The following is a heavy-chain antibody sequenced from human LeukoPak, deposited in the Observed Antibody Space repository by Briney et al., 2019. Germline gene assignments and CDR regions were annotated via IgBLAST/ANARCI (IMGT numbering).Heavy chain of an antibody. D-gene: IGHD2-2*01. CDR2: IYYSGST. Sequence: GSLRLSCAASGFTFSSYAMSWVRQAPGKGLEWIGYIYYSGSTNYKPSLKSRVTISLDTSKNQFSLKLSSVTAADTAVYYCATSVLPVDYFDYWGQGTLVTVSS. V-gene: IGHV4-59*01. CDR3: ATSVLPVDYFDY. CDR1: GFTFSSYA. J-gene: IGHJ4*02.